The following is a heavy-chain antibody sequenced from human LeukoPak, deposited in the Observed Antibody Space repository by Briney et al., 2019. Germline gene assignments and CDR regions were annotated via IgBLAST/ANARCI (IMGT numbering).Heavy chain of an antibody. CDR1: GYTFTGYY. J-gene: IGHJ5*02. CDR2: ISAYNGNT. D-gene: IGHD6-19*01. CDR3: ARGRLAVMYNWFDP. V-gene: IGHV1-18*04. Sequence: ASVKVSCKASGYTFTGYYMHWVRQAPGQGLEWMGWISAYNGNTNYAQKLQGRVTMTTDTSTSTAYMELRSLRSDDTAVYYCARGRLAVMYNWFDPWGQGTLVTVSS.